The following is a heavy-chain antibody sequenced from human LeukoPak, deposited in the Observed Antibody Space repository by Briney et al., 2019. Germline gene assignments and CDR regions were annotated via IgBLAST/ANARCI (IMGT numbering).Heavy chain of an antibody. D-gene: IGHD2-15*01. CDR2: INHSGST. CDR3: ARGLLGYCSADSCYRPFDF. CDR1: GGSFSGYY. Sequence: SETLSLTCAVYGGSFSGYYWSWIRQPPGKGLEWIGEINHSGSTNYNPSLKSRVTISVDTSKNQFSLKLSSVTAADTAVYYCARGLLGYCSADSCYRPFDFWGQGTLVPVSS. V-gene: IGHV4-34*01. J-gene: IGHJ4*02.